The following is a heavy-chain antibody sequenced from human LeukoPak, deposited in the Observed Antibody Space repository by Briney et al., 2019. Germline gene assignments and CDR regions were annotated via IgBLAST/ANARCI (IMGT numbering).Heavy chain of an antibody. CDR1: GFTFTNHW. Sequence: GGSLRLSCAASGFTFTNHWMTWIRQAPRKGLEWVANIKQDGSEKEYLDSVKGPFTISRDNAKNSLYLQMNSLRVEDTGVYYCARQSVDSRYRPSASWGQGTVVTVSS. CDR2: IKQDGSEK. V-gene: IGHV3-7*01. D-gene: IGHD6-13*01. CDR3: ARQSVDSRYRPSAS. J-gene: IGHJ5*02.